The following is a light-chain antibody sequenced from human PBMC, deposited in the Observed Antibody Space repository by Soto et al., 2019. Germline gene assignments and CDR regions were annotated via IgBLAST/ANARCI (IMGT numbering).Light chain of an antibody. CDR2: GTA. CDR3: QQYNSWPPIT. J-gene: IGKJ5*01. V-gene: IGKV3-15*01. Sequence: DIVMTQSPVTLSVSPGERATLSCRASQNISRSLAWYRQKPGQGPSLQIYGTATRATDIPARSRGGGSGTEFTLTISSPQSEDFAVYNCQQYNSWPPITFGQGTRLEIK. CDR1: QNISRS.